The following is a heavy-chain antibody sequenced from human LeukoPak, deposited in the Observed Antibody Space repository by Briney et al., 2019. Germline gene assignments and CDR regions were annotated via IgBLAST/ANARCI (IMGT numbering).Heavy chain of an antibody. D-gene: IGHD3-3*01. CDR2: INHSGST. CDR1: GFTFSSYW. Sequence: GSLRLSCAASGFTFSSYWMSWIRQPPGKGLEWIGEINHSGSTNYNPSLKSRVTISVDTSKNQFSLKLSSVTAADTAVYYCARDITIFGVVIRWFDPWGQGTLVTVSS. V-gene: IGHV4-34*01. CDR3: ARDITIFGVVIRWFDP. J-gene: IGHJ5*02.